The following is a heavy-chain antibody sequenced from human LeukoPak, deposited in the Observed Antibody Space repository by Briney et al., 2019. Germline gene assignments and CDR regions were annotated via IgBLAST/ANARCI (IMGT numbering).Heavy chain of an antibody. CDR3: AGSIVVVPALFDY. CDR2: INHSGST. J-gene: IGHJ4*02. CDR1: GFTFSDYY. V-gene: IGHV4-34*08. D-gene: IGHD2-2*01. Sequence: GSLRLSCAASGFTFSDYYMSWIRQAPGKGLEWIGEINHSGSTNYNPSLKSRVTISVDTSKNQFSLKLSSVTAADTAVYYCAGSIVVVPALFDYWGQGTLVTVSS.